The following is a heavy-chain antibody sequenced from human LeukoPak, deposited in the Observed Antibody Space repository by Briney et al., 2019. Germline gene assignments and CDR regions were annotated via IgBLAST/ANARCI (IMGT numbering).Heavy chain of an antibody. J-gene: IGHJ4*02. V-gene: IGHV3-30*03. D-gene: IGHD5-18*01. CDR2: ISYDGSNK. Sequence: GGSLRLSCAASGFTFISYGMHWVRQAPGKGLEWVAVISYDGSNKYYADSVKGRFTISRDNSKNTLYLQMNSLRAEDTAVYYCAVVWIQLWSAFDYWGQGTLVTVSS. CDR1: GFTFISYG. CDR3: AVVWIQLWSAFDY.